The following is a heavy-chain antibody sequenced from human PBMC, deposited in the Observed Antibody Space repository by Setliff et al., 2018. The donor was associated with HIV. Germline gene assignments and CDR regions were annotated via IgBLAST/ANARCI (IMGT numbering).Heavy chain of an antibody. J-gene: IGHJ4*02. V-gene: IGHV3-21*06. Sequence: PGGSLRLSCAASGFAFSSYAMNWVRQAPGKGLEWVSSITYSGSHKFYADSLKGRFTISRDNAKYSLYLQMNSLRVEDTAMYYCTKDHLSGWASDCWGQGTLVTVSS. CDR2: ITYSGSHK. CDR1: GFAFSSYA. CDR3: TKDHLSGWASDC. D-gene: IGHD6-19*01.